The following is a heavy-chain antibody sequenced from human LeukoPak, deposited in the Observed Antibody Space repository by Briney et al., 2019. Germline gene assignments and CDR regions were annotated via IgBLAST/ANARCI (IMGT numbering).Heavy chain of an antibody. J-gene: IGHJ4*02. Sequence: ASVKVSCKASGYTLTSYAMHWVRQAPGQRLEWMGWINAGNGNTKYSQKFQGRVTITRDTSASTAYMELSSLRSEDTAVYYCARDYDFWSGYPHFDYWGQGTLVTVSS. V-gene: IGHV1-3*01. CDR3: ARDYDFWSGYPHFDY. CDR2: INAGNGNT. D-gene: IGHD3-3*01. CDR1: GYTLTSYA.